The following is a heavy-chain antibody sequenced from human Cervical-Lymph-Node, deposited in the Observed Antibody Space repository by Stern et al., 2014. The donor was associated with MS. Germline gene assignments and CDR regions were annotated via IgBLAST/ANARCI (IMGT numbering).Heavy chain of an antibody. V-gene: IGHV4-61*02. D-gene: IGHD3-22*01. CDR3: ARGYYLDY. CDR1: GGSISSGSYY. Sequence: QLQLQESGPGLVKPSQTLSLTCTVSGGSISSGSYYWSWIRQPAGKGLEWIGRIYTSGSTNYNPSLKSRVTISVDTSKNQFSLKRSSVTAADTAVYYCARGYYLDYWGQGTLVTVSS. CDR2: IYTSGST. J-gene: IGHJ4*02.